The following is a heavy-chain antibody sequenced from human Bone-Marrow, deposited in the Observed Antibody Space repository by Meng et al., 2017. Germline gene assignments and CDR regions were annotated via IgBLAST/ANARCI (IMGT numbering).Heavy chain of an antibody. V-gene: IGHV3-21*01. J-gene: IGHJ6*02. CDR2: ISSSSSYI. CDR1: GFTFSSYS. CDR3: ARAASSYGAGHYGMDV. D-gene: IGHD5-18*01. Sequence: GESLKISCVASGFTFSSYSMNWVRQAPGKGLEWVSSISSSSSYIYYADSVKGRFTISRDNAKNSLYLQMNSLRAEDTAVYYCARAASSYGAGHYGMDVWGQGTTVTVSS.